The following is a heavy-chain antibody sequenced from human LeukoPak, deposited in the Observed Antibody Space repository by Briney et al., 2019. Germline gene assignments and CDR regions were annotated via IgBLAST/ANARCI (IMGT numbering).Heavy chain of an antibody. V-gene: IGHV4-59*12. CDR3: ARVGGIVAVGLFYY. CDR2: INYSGST. Sequence: SETLSLTCTVSGGSISSYYWSWIRQPPGQGLEWIGYINYSGSTNYNPSLKSRVIISVDTYKNQFSLKLSFLTASDTAVYYCARVGGIVAVGLFYYWGQGTLVTVSS. D-gene: IGHD6-13*01. CDR1: GGSISSYY. J-gene: IGHJ4*02.